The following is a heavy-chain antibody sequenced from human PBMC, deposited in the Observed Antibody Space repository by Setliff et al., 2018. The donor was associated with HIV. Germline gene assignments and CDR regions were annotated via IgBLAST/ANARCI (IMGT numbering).Heavy chain of an antibody. CDR1: GGSFSGYY. V-gene: IGHV4-34*01. D-gene: IGHD3-22*01. J-gene: IGHJ6*03. Sequence: SETLSLTCAVYGGSFSGYYWSWIRQPPGKGLEWIGEINHSGSTNYNPSLKSRVTISVDTSKNQFSLKLSSVTAAETALYYCARRARDSSGYYYSYRHYYYYMDVWGKGTTVTVSS. CDR3: ARRARDSSGYYYSYRHYYYYMDV. CDR2: INHSGST.